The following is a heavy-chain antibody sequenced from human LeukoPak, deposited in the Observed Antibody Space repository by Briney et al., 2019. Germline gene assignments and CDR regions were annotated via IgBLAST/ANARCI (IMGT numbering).Heavy chain of an antibody. V-gene: IGHV4-59*01. CDR1: GGSISSYY. CDR3: ARFAHLYYFDY. Sequence: ASETLSLTCTVSGGSISSYYWSWIRHPPGKGLEWIGYIYYSGSTNYSPSLKSRVTISVDTSKNQFSLKLSSVTAADTAVYYCARFAHLYYFDYWGQGTLVTVSS. CDR2: IYYSGST. J-gene: IGHJ4*02.